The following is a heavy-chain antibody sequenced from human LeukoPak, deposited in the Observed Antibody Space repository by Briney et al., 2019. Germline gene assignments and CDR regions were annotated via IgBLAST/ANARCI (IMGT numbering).Heavy chain of an antibody. CDR3: AGREYSYGYETIDY. Sequence: GESLLSSSKGSGYSFTSYWIGWVRQMPGKGPEWMGIIYPGDSDTRYSPSFQGHVTISADKSISTAYLQWSSLKASDTAMYYCAGREYSYGYETIDYWGQGTLGTVSS. J-gene: IGHJ4*02. CDR1: GYSFTSYW. CDR2: IYPGDSDT. V-gene: IGHV5-51*01. D-gene: IGHD5-18*01.